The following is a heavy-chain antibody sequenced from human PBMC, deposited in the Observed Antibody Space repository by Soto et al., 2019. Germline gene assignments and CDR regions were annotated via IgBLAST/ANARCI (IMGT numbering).Heavy chain of an antibody. CDR1: GSTFSAFA. CDR3: TGHFGDYWTGYFDP. J-gene: IGHJ5*02. CDR2: IRTKANTYAT. D-gene: IGHD3-10*01. V-gene: IGHV3-73*01. Sequence: EVQLVESGGGLVQPGESLKLSCTASGSTFSAFAMDWVRQASGQGLEWVGRIRTKANTYATDYAASVKGRFTISRDDSKNTAYLQMKSLKTEDTAVYFCTGHFGDYWTGYFDPWGQGTLVSVSS.